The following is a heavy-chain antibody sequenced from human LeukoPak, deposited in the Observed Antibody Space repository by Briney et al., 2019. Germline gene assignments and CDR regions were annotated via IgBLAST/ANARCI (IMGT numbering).Heavy chain of an antibody. V-gene: IGHV3-48*04. CDR1: GFTFSSYG. CDR3: ARDPGFGVAR. J-gene: IGHJ4*02. CDR2: IGGWSDPI. D-gene: IGHD3-16*01. Sequence: GGSLRLSCRVSGFTFSSYGMNWVRQAPGKGLEWVAYIGGWSDPIDYADSVKGRFTVSRDNGDSMLYLEMNSLRVEDTRVYYCARDPGFGVARWGQGALVIVSS.